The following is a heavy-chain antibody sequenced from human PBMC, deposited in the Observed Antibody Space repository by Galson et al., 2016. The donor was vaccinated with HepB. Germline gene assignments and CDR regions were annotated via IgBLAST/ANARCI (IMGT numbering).Heavy chain of an antibody. J-gene: IGHJ3*02. CDR1: SGSISSYF. CDR3: AVHRGSCRGGSCFYSEDDAFDI. V-gene: IGHV4-59*01. CDR2: IYNSGST. Sequence: SETLSLTCTVSSGSISSYFWSWIRQTPGKGLEWIGYIYNSGSTNSNPSLKSRVTMSVDTSMSQFSLRLRSVTAADTAVYYCAVHRGSCRGGSCFYSEDDAFDIWGQGTKVTVSS. D-gene: IGHD2-15*01.